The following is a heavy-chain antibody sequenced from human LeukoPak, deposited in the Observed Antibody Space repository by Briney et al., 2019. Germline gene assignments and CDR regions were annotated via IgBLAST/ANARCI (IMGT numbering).Heavy chain of an antibody. D-gene: IGHD3-22*01. CDR3: ARDRGAYYYDSSGYYDFDY. CDR1: EFTFSSYG. CDR2: ISSSSSYI. V-gene: IGHV3-21*01. Sequence: GGSLRLSCAASEFTFSSYGMTWVRQAPGKGLEWVSSISSSSSYIYYADSVKGRFTISRDNAKNSLYLQMNSLRAEDTAMHYCARDRGAYYYDSSGYYDFDYWGQGTLVTVSS. J-gene: IGHJ4*02.